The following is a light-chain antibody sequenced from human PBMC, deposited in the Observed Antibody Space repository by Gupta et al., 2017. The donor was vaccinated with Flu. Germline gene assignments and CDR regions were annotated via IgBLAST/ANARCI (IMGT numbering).Light chain of an antibody. CDR2: AAS. CDR1: QNINFN. Sequence: IVMTQPPATLYGSQGESATFSCRASQNINFNLSWYQQKPGQAPRLLVYAASTRAGGVPARFGGRGAGTDFTLTITSLQTDDFAVYYCQQYNNWPSDSTFGQGTKVEIK. J-gene: IGKJ1*01. CDR3: QQYNNWPSDST. V-gene: IGKV3-15*01.